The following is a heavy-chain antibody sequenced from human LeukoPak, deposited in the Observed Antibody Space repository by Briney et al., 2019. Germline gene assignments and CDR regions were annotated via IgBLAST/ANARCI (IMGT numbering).Heavy chain of an antibody. J-gene: IGHJ3*02. CDR3: ARDSGYGHDAFDI. D-gene: IGHD5-12*01. CDR1: GGSISSGGYY. CDR2: IYYSGST. V-gene: IGHV4-31*03. Sequence: ASETLSLTCTVSGGSISSGGYYWSWIRQHPGKGLEWIGYIYYSGSTYYNPSYKSRVTMSIDTSKNQFSLKLSSVTAADTAVYYCARDSGYGHDAFDIWGQGTMVTVSS.